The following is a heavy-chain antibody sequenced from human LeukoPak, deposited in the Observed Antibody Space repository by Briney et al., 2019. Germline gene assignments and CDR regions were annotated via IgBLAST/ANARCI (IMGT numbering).Heavy chain of an antibody. D-gene: IGHD4-17*01. CDR1: GGSFSGYY. CDR2: INHSGST. V-gene: IGHV4-34*01. CDR3: ARGGYYGDYGY. Sequence: PSETLSLTCAVYGGSFSGYYWSWIRQPPGKGLEWIGEINHSGSTNYNPSLKSRVTISVDTSKNQISLKLSSVTAADTAVYYCARGGYYGDYGYWGQGTLVTVSS. J-gene: IGHJ4*02.